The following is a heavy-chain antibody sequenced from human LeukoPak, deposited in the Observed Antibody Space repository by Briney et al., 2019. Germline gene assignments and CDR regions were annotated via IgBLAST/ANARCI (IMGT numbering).Heavy chain of an antibody. CDR1: GFTFSNYG. J-gene: IGHJ4*02. CDR2: VSYDGRSNK. Sequence: GGSLRLSCAAAGFTFSNYGLHWVRQAPGKGLEWVALVSYDGRSNKYYADSVKGRFTISRDNSKNTLSLQMNSLRAEDTAVYYGAKGESGSYHQVIHYWGQGTLVTVSS. V-gene: IGHV3-30*18. CDR3: AKGESGSYHQVIHY. D-gene: IGHD1-26*01.